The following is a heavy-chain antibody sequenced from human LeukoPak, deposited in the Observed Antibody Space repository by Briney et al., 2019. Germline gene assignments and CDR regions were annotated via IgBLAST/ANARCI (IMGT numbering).Heavy chain of an antibody. CDR3: AKSDAYMLDY. D-gene: IGHD3-16*01. Sequence: SQTLSLTCTVSSAFIRGGGVYWSWIRQPPGKGLEWIGYIYHSGTTYYSPSLKSRVTISIDTSKNQFSLKLRSVTAADTAVYYCAKSDAYMLDYWGQGTLVTVSS. J-gene: IGHJ4*02. V-gene: IGHV4-30-2*01. CDR2: IYHSGTT. CDR1: SAFIRGGGVY.